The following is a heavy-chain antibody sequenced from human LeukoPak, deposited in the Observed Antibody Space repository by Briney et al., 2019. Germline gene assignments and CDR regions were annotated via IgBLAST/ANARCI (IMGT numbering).Heavy chain of an antibody. J-gene: IGHJ4*02. V-gene: IGHV3-23*01. CDR3: ARGLALDY. Sequence: GGSLRLSCAASGFTFSNYALSWVRQAPGEGLEWVSAISASGTSTYYADSVKGRFTISRDNAKNSLYLQMNSLRAEDTAVYYCARGLALDYWGQGTLVTVSS. CDR2: ISASGTST. CDR1: GFTFSNYA.